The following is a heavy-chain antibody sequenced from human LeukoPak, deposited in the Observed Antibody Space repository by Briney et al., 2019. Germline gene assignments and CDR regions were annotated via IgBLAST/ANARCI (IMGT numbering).Heavy chain of an antibody. J-gene: IGHJ6*02. CDR1: GYTFRNFG. D-gene: IGHD4-23*01. Sequence: GDSVKVSCKSSGYTFRNFGISWVRRAPGQGLEWMGGIIPIFGTANYAQKFQGRVTITADESTSTAYMELSSLRSEDTAVYYCARSTVVTRDYYYGMDVWGQGTTVTVSS. CDR2: IIPIFGTA. CDR3: ARSTVVTRDYYYGMDV. V-gene: IGHV1-69*13.